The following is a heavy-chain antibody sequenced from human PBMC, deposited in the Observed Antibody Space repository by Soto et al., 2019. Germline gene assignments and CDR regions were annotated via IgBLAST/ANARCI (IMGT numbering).Heavy chain of an antibody. CDR3: ATGHTDYDILTGYFDY. CDR2: IIPIFGTA. CDR1: GGTFSSYA. D-gene: IGHD3-9*01. J-gene: IGHJ4*02. Sequence: QVQLVQSGAEVKKPGSSVKVSCKASGGTFSSYAISWVRQAPGQGLEWMGGIIPIFGTANYAQKFQGRVTITADEPTSTAYMELSSLRSEDTAVYYCATGHTDYDILTGYFDYWGQGTLVTVSS. V-gene: IGHV1-69*01.